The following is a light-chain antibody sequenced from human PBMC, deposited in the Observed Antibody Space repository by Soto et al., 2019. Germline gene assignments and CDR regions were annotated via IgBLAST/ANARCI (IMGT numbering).Light chain of an antibody. J-gene: IGKJ5*01. V-gene: IGKV3-15*01. CDR1: QSVSGN. Sequence: EIVMTQSPATLSVSPGERATLSCRASQSVSGNLAWYQQIPGQAPRLLIYGASTRATGIPARFSGSGSGTDFTLTISSLQSEDFAVYYGQQYNNWPPITFGQGTRLEIK. CDR2: GAS. CDR3: QQYNNWPPIT.